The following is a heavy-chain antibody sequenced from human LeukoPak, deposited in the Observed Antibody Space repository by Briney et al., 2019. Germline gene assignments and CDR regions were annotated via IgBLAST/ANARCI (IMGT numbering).Heavy chain of an antibody. D-gene: IGHD3-22*01. CDR1: GFTFSSYD. CDR2: IGTAGDT. CDR3: ARAKVYYDSSGYYLFDY. Sequence: GGSLRLSCAASGFTFSSYDMHWVRHATGKGLEWVSAIGTAGDTYYPGSVKGRFTISRENAKNSLYLQMNSLRAGDTAVYYCARAKVYYDSSGYYLFDYWGQGTLVTVSS. V-gene: IGHV3-13*01. J-gene: IGHJ4*02.